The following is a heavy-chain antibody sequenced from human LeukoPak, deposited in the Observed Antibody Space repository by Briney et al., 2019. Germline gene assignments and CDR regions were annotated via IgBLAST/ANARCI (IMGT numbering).Heavy chain of an antibody. CDR3: ARGPSYGGYDFYYYYMDV. V-gene: IGHV4-4*07. J-gene: IGHJ6*03. CDR1: GGSISSYY. Sequence: SETLSLTCTVSGGSISSYYWSWIRQPPGKGLEWIGRIYTSGSTNYNPSLKSRVTMSVDTSKNQFSLKLSSVTAADTAVYYCARGPSYGGYDFYYYYMDVWGKGTTVTISS. D-gene: IGHD5-12*01. CDR2: IYTSGST.